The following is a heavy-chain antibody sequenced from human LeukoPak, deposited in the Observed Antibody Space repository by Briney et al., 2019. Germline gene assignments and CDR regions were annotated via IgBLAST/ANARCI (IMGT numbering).Heavy chain of an antibody. CDR1: GFTFSSNW. CDR3: ARGNWNAPLDYCMDV. V-gene: IGHV3-7*01. J-gene: IGHJ6*03. Sequence: GGSLRLSCAASGFTFSSNWMSWVRQAPGKGLEWVANIKQDGSEKYYVDSVKGRFTISRDNAKNSLYLQMNSLRAEDTAVYYCARGNWNAPLDYCMDVWGKGTTVTVSS. CDR2: IKQDGSEK. D-gene: IGHD1-20*01.